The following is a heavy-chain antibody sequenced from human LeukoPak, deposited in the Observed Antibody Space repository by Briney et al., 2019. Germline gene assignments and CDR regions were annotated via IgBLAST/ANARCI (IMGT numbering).Heavy chain of an antibody. J-gene: IGHJ4*02. Sequence: GGPLRLSCAASGFTFDVYAMHWVRQAPGKGLEWVSGISWNSGSIGYADSVKGRFTISRDNAKNSLYLQMNSLRAEDTALYYCAKDMNYWGQGTLVTVSS. CDR1: GFTFDVYA. CDR3: AKDMNY. CDR2: ISWNSGSI. V-gene: IGHV3-9*01.